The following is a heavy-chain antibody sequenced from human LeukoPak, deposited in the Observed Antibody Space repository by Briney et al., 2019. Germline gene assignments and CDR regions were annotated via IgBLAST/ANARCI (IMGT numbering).Heavy chain of an antibody. CDR2: INHSGST. Sequence: GSLRLSCAASGFTFSDYYMSWIRQPPGKGLEWIGEINHSGSTNYNPSLKSRVTISVDTSKNQFSLKLSSVTAADTAVYYCARAGTTVTVDYWGQGTLVTVSS. CDR3: ARAGTTVTVDY. D-gene: IGHD4-17*01. J-gene: IGHJ4*02. CDR1: GFTFSDYY. V-gene: IGHV4-34*01.